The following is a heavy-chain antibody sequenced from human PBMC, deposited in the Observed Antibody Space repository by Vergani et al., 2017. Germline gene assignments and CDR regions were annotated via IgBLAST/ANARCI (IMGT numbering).Heavy chain of an antibody. J-gene: IGHJ4*02. D-gene: IGHD6-19*01. Sequence: QVQLVESGGGVVQPGGSLRLSCAASGFTFSSYGMHWVRQAPGKGLEWVAFIRYDGSNKYYADSVKGRFTISRDNSKNTLYLQMNSLRAEDTAVYYCAKIRTGIAVAGSLDYWGQGTLVTVSS. CDR2: IRYDGSNK. CDR1: GFTFSSYG. V-gene: IGHV3-30*02. CDR3: AKIRTGIAVAGSLDY.